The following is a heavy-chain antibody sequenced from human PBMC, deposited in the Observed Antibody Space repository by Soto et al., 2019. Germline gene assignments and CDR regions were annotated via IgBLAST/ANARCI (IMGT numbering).Heavy chain of an antibody. D-gene: IGHD1-20*01. J-gene: IGHJ6*02. CDR1: GFVFKDYE. Sequence: GGSLRLSCVASGFVFKDYEMNWVRQAPGKGLEWISYISNSGNTIYVADSMRGRFTISRDNAKNSLFLQMYSLRADDTAVYYCARDIDNRDYYYGLDVWGQGTTVTVSS. CDR2: ISNSGNTI. V-gene: IGHV3-48*03. CDR3: ARDIDNRDYYYGLDV.